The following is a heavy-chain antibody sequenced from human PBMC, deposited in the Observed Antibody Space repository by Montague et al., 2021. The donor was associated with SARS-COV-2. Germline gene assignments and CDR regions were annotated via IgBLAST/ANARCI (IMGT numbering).Heavy chain of an antibody. Sequence: SETLSLTCTVSGGSISSSSYYWGWIRQPPGKGLEWIGSIYYSGSTYYNPSLKSRVTISVDTSKNQFSLKLSSVTAADTAVYYCARHVTMIVVIPRGGWFDPWGQGTLVTVSS. CDR2: IYYSGST. V-gene: IGHV4-39*01. J-gene: IGHJ5*02. D-gene: IGHD3-22*01. CDR1: GGSISSSSYY. CDR3: ARHVTMIVVIPRGGWFDP.